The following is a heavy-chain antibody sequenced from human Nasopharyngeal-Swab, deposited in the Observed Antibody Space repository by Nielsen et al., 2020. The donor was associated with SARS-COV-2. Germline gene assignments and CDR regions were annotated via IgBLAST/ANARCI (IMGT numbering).Heavy chain of an antibody. Sequence: ASVKVSCKASGYTFTSYAMHWVRQAPGQRLEWMGWINAGSGNTKYSQKFQGRVTITRDTSASTAYMELSSLRSEDTAVYYCAREPPLYDFWSGHFNGMDVWGQGTTVTVSS. D-gene: IGHD3-3*01. CDR1: GYTFTSYA. J-gene: IGHJ6*02. CDR3: AREPPLYDFWSGHFNGMDV. V-gene: IGHV1-3*01. CDR2: INAGSGNT.